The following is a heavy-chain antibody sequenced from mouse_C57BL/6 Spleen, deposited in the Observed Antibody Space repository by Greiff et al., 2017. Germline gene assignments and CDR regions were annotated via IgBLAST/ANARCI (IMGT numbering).Heavy chain of an antibody. CDR2: IWSGGST. D-gene: IGHD2-4*01. V-gene: IGHV2-2*01. CDR3: ARGGIYYDLDY. J-gene: IGHJ2*01. Sequence: VQRVESGPGLVQPSQSLSITCTVSGFSLTSYGVHWVRQSPGKGLEWLGVIWSGGSTDYNAAFISRLSISKDNSKSQVFFKMNSLQADDTAIYYCARGGIYYDLDYWGQGTTLTVSS. CDR1: GFSLTSYG.